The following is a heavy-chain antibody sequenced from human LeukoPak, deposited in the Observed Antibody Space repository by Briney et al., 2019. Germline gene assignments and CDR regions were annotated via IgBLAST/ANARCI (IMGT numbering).Heavy chain of an antibody. CDR1: GGSVSSRPHF. CDR3: VRLLGGYFAGNTFDI. J-gene: IGHJ3*02. Sequence: SETLSLTCTVSGGSVSSRPHFWAWIRQTPGKGLEWIVTIYYSGSANYNPSRKSRVTMSVNTSKDHFSLNLTSVTATDTAVYFCVRLLGGYFAGNTFDIWGQGTVVSVSS. D-gene: IGHD3-9*01. CDR2: IYYSGSA. V-gene: IGHV4-39*02.